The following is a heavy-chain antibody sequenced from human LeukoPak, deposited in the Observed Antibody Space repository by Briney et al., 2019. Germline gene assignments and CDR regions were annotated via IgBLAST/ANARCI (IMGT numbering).Heavy chain of an antibody. Sequence: GQSLKISCKGYGYSFTIYWIGWVRQVPRKGLEWMGVIYPGDSDNRYSPSSQGQVTISADMSISTAYLQWSSLKASDTAMYYCARLYGDYGDYWGQGTLVTVSS. D-gene: IGHD4-17*01. V-gene: IGHV5-51*01. CDR3: ARLYGDYGDY. J-gene: IGHJ4*02. CDR2: IYPGDSDN. CDR1: GYSFTIYW.